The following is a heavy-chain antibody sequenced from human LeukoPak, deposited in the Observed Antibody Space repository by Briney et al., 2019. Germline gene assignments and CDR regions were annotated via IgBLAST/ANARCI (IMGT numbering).Heavy chain of an antibody. J-gene: IGHJ3*02. CDR1: GGSSSGYY. CDR2: IFYSGNS. Sequence: SETLSLTCTVSGGSSSGYYWSWIRQPPGKGLEWIGYIFYSGNSNYNPSLKSRVTLSVDTSKNEFSLKLSSVTAADTAVYYCARMGGITMIRGVLSAFDIGAKGQWSPSLQ. CDR3: ARMGGITMIRGVLSAFD. V-gene: IGHV4-59*01. D-gene: IGHD3-10*01.